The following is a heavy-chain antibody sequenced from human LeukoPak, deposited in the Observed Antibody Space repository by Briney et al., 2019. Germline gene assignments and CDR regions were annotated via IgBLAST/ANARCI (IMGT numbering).Heavy chain of an antibody. Sequence: PSETLPLTCTVSGGSISSSSYYWGWIRQPPGKGLEWIGSIYYSGSTYYNPSLKSRVTISVDTSKNQFSLKLSSVTAADTAVYYCAIGLGNAFDIWGQGTMVTVSS. CDR3: AIGLGNAFDI. CDR1: GGSISSSSYY. D-gene: IGHD7-27*01. CDR2: IYYSGST. V-gene: IGHV4-39*01. J-gene: IGHJ3*02.